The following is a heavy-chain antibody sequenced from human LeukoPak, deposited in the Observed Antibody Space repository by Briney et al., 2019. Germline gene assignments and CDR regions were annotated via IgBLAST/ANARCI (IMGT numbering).Heavy chain of an antibody. Sequence: ASVKVCCKVSGYTFTELYMHWVRQAPGKGIEWMGVFDPEDGETIYAQKYQGRVTMTEDTSTDTAYMELSSLRSEDTAVYYFATENSGYDGGHAFDIWGQGTMVTVSS. V-gene: IGHV1-24*01. CDR3: ATENSGYDGGHAFDI. J-gene: IGHJ3*02. CDR2: FDPEDGET. CDR1: GYTFTELY. D-gene: IGHD5-12*01.